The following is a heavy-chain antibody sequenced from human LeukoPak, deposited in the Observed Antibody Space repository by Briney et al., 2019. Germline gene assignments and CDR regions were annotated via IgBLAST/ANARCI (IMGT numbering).Heavy chain of an antibody. Sequence: LSETLSLTCSVSGGSISKSSYCWGWIRQHPGKGLEWIGYIYYSGSTYYNPSLKSRVTISVDTSKNQFSLKLSSVTAADTAVYYCARDYDSSGFRFDPWGPGTLVTVSS. CDR2: IYYSGST. D-gene: IGHD3-22*01. CDR1: GGSISKSSYC. J-gene: IGHJ5*02. V-gene: IGHV4-31*03. CDR3: ARDYDSSGFRFDP.